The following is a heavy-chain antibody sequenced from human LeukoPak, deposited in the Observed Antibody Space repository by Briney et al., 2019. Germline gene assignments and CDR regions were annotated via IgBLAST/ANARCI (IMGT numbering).Heavy chain of an antibody. CDR1: GFTFSSYW. D-gene: IGHD3-16*01. Sequence: GGSLRLSCAASGFTFSSYWMNWARQAPGKGLEWVASINHNGNVNYYVDSVKGRFTISRDNAKSSLYLQMSNLRAEDTAVYFCARGGGLDVWGQGATVTVSS. CDR3: ARGGGLDV. V-gene: IGHV3-7*03. CDR2: INHNGNVN. J-gene: IGHJ6*02.